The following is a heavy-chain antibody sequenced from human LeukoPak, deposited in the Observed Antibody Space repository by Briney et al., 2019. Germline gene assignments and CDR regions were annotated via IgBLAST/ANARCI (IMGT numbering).Heavy chain of an antibody. V-gene: IGHV3-23*01. Sequence: PGGSLRLSCAASGFTFSSYAMSWVRQAPGKGLEWVSAISGSGGSTYYADSVKGRFTISRDNSKNTLYLQMNSLRAEDTAVYYCAKDQRLARHYDFWSGYCTFDYWGQGTLVTVSS. D-gene: IGHD3-3*01. CDR1: GFTFSSYA. CDR2: ISGSGGST. CDR3: AKDQRLARHYDFWSGYCTFDY. J-gene: IGHJ4*02.